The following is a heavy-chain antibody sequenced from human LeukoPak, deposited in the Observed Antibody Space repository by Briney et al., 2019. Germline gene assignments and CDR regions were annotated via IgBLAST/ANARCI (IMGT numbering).Heavy chain of an antibody. CDR2: INPSGGST. Sequence: ASVKVSCKASGYTFTSYYMHWVRQAPGQGLEWMGMINPSGGSTSYAQKFQGRVTMTRDMSTSTVYMELSSLRSEDTAVYYCARDLPSRIVGAINWFDPWGQGTLVTVSS. J-gene: IGHJ5*02. D-gene: IGHD1-26*01. CDR3: ARDLPSRIVGAINWFDP. V-gene: IGHV1-46*01. CDR1: GYTFTSYY.